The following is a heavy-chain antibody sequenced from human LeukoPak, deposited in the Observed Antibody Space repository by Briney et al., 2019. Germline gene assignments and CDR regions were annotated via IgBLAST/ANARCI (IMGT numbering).Heavy chain of an antibody. CDR1: GFTSSSYA. Sequence: GGSLRLSCAASGFTSSSYAMSWVRQAPGKGLEWVSAISGSGGSTYYADSVKGRFTISRDNSKNTLYLQMNSLRAEDTAVYYCAKGYYDSSGYRSEYYFDYWGQGTLVTVSS. D-gene: IGHD3-22*01. CDR3: AKGYYDSSGYRSEYYFDY. CDR2: ISGSGGST. V-gene: IGHV3-23*01. J-gene: IGHJ4*02.